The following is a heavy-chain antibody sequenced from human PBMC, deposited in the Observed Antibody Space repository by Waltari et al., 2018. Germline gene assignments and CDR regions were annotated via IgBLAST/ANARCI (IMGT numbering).Heavy chain of an antibody. CDR2: INTDGSST. Sequence: EVQLVESGGGLVQPGGSLRLSCAASGFTFSSYWMHWVRQAPGKGLVWVSRINTDGSSTSYAECVKVRFTISRDNAKNTLYLQMNSLRAEDTAVYYCARSGARAWYFDLWGRGTLVTVSS. V-gene: IGHV3-74*01. CDR1: GFTFSSYW. J-gene: IGHJ2*01. CDR3: ARSGARAWYFDL.